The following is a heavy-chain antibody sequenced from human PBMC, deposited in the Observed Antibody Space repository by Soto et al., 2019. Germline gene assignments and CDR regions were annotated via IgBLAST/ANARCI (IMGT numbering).Heavy chain of an antibody. CDR3: ERKDYYDTSGRGAFDI. Sequence: GESLKISCKGSGFSFTNNWIGWVRQMPGKGLEWMGIIYPGDSDTRYSPSFQGQVTISADKSINTAYLQWSSLKASDTAMFYCERKDYYDTSGRGAFDIWGQGTMVTVSS. V-gene: IGHV5-51*01. J-gene: IGHJ3*02. CDR2: IYPGDSDT. D-gene: IGHD3-22*01. CDR1: GFSFTNNW.